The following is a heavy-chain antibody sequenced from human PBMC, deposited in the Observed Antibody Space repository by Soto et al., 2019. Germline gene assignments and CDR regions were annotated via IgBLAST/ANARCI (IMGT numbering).Heavy chain of an antibody. CDR3: ARLVTIVGVAIGSWFDP. V-gene: IGHV4-39*01. D-gene: IGHD3-3*01. J-gene: IGHJ5*02. Sequence: QLQLQESGPGLVKPSETLSLTCTVSGGSISSSSYYWGWIRQPPGKGREWVGSIYYSGSTYYNPSLQSRVTISVDTSKNQFSLKLSSVTSADTPVYYCARLVTIVGVAIGSWFDPWGQGTLVTFSS. CDR2: IYYSGST. CDR1: GGSISSSSYY.